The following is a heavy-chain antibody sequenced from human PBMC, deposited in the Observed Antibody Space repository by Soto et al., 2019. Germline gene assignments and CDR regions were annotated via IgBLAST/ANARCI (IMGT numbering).Heavy chain of an antibody. CDR1: GGSISSYY. V-gene: IGHV4-59*08. D-gene: IGHD3-16*01. CDR3: ARAWGANVFDF. CDR2: IYYSGST. J-gene: IGHJ4*02. Sequence: QVQLQESGPGLVKPSETLSLTCTVSGGSISSYYWSWIRQPPGKGLEWIGYIYYSGSTNYNPSLKSRVTISVDTSQNQFSLKLSSVTAADTAVYDCARAWGANVFDFWGQGTLVTVSS.